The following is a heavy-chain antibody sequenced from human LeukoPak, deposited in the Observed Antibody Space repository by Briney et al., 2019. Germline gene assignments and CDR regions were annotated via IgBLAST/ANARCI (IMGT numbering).Heavy chain of an antibody. J-gene: IGHJ6*03. CDR1: GYTFTDYY. CDR3: ATDPRTTVFGTFRYYYMDV. V-gene: IGHV1-2*02. CDR2: INPDSGYT. D-gene: IGHD3-3*01. Sequence: ASVKVSCKTSGYTFTDYYIHWVRQAPGQGLEWMGWINPDSGYTNYAQKFQGRVAMTRDTSINTAYMELSRLTSDDTAVYYCATDPRTTVFGTFRYYYMDVWGEGTTVAVSS.